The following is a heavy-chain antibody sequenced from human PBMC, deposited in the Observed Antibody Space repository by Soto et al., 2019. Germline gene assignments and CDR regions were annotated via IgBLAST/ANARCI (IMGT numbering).Heavy chain of an antibody. J-gene: IGHJ3*01. CDR3: PRGDRGGFDL. V-gene: IGHV3-74*01. D-gene: IGHD3-10*01. CDR1: GFTFSSYG. CDR2: VHSDGTTT. Sequence: PGGSLRLSCAASGFTFSSYGMHWVRQAPGKGLVWVSRVHSDGTTTTYADSVKGRFTISRDNARNTVSLQMSSLRAEDTAIYYRPRGDRGGFDLWGHGTVVTVSS.